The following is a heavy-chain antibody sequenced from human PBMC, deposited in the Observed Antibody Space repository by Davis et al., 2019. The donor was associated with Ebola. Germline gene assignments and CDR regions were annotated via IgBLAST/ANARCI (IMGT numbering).Heavy chain of an antibody. V-gene: IGHV3-33*01. J-gene: IGHJ4*02. CDR2: IWYDGSNK. D-gene: IGHD6-13*01. Sequence: GESLKISCAASGFTFSSYGMHWVRQAPGKGLEWVAVIWYDGSNKYYADSVKGRFTISRDNSKNTLYLQMNSLRAEDTAVYYCARDPGYSSSWYDYWGQGTLVTVSS. CDR1: GFTFSSYG. CDR3: ARDPGYSSSWYDY.